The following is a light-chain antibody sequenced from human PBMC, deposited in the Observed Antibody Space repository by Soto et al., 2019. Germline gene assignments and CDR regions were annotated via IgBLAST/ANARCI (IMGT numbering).Light chain of an antibody. V-gene: IGLV1-40*01. Sequence: QSVLTQPPSVSGAPGQRVTISCTGSSSNIGAGYDVHWYQQLPGTAPRLLMYGNSNRPSGVPDRFSGSKSGTSASLAITGLQAEDEADYYCQSYDTSLSVVFGGGTTVTVL. J-gene: IGLJ2*01. CDR1: SSNIGAGYD. CDR2: GNS. CDR3: QSYDTSLSVV.